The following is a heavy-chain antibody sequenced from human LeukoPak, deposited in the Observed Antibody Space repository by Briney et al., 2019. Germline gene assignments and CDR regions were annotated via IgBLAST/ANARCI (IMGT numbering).Heavy chain of an antibody. D-gene: IGHD1-1*01. J-gene: IGHJ3*02. CDR3: ARQTTGGGDAFDI. CDR2: IYYSGST. V-gene: IGHV4-39*01. Sequence: SETLSLTCTVSGGSISSSSYYWGWIRQPPGKGLEWIGSIYYSGSTYYNPSLKSRVTISVDTSKNQFSLKLSSVTAADTAVYYCARQTTGGGDAFDIWGQGTMVTVSS. CDR1: GGSISSSSYY.